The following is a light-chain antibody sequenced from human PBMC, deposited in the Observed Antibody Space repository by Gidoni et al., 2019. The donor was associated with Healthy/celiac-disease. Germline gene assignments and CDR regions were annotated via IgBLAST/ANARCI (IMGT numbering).Light chain of an antibody. CDR3: QQSYSTPNT. Sequence: IQMTQSPSSLSASVGDRVTITCRASQSISSYLNWYQQKPGKAPKLLIYAASSLQSGVPSRFSGSGSGTDFTRTISSLQPEDFATYYCQQSYSTPNTFGQGTKLEIK. CDR2: AAS. CDR1: QSISSY. J-gene: IGKJ2*01. V-gene: IGKV1-39*01.